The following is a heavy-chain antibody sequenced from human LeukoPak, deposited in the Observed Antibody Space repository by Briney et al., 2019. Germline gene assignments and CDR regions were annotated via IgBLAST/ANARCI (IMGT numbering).Heavy chain of an antibody. D-gene: IGHD6-19*01. CDR2: IYHSGST. V-gene: IGHV4-38-2*02. CDR3: AGRVKWLVQLNYMDV. Sequence: SETLSLTCTVSGYSISSGYYWGWIRQPPGKGLEWIGSIYHSGSTYCNPSLKSRVTISVDTSKNQFSLKLSSVTAADTAVYYCAGRVKWLVQLNYMDVWGKGTTVTVSS. CDR1: GYSISSGYY. J-gene: IGHJ6*03.